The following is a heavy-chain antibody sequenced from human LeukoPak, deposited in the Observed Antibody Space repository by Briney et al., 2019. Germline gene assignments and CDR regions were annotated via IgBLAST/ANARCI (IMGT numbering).Heavy chain of an antibody. V-gene: IGHV3-7*01. CDR1: GFTFSDYS. CDR3: ARTRITMIVGLASRFDY. CDR2: IKQDGSEK. D-gene: IGHD3-22*01. Sequence: PGGSLRLSCAASGFTFSDYSMTWIRQAPGKGLEWVANIKQDGSEKYFVDSVKGRFTISRDNAKNSLYLQMNSLRAEDTAVYYCARTRITMIVGLASRFDYWGQGTLVTVPS. J-gene: IGHJ4*02.